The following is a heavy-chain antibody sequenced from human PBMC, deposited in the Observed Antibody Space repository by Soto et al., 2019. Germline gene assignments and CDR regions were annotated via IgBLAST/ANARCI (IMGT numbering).Heavy chain of an antibody. J-gene: IGHJ4*02. Sequence: GGSLRLSCAASGFTFSSYAMHWVRQAPGKGLEYVSAISSNGGSTYYADSVKGRFTISRDNSKNTLYLQMGSLRAEDMAVYYCVRVFYESSAYYYDYWGQGTLVPVSS. CDR1: GFTFSSYA. V-gene: IGHV3-64*02. CDR3: VRVFYESSAYYYDY. D-gene: IGHD3-22*01. CDR2: ISSNGGST.